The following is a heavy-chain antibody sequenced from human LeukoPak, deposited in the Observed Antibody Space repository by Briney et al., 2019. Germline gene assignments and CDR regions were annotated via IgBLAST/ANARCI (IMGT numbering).Heavy chain of an antibody. CDR2: IYYSGST. V-gene: IGHV4-59*01. D-gene: IGHD6-13*01. Sequence: SETLSLTCTVSGGSISSYYWSWIRQPPGKGLEWIGYIYYSGSTNYSPSLKSRVTISVDTSKNQFSLKLSSVTAADTAVYYCARASSQRTGNWFDPWGQGTLVTVSS. J-gene: IGHJ5*02. CDR1: GGSISSYY. CDR3: ARASSQRTGNWFDP.